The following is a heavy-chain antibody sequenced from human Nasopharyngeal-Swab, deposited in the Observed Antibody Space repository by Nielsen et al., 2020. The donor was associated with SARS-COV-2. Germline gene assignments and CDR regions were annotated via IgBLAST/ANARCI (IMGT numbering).Heavy chain of an antibody. CDR1: GGSISSGGYY. Sequence: SETLSLTCTVSGGSISSGGYYWSWIRPHPGKGLEWIGYIYYSGSTYYNPSLKSRVTISVDTSKNQFSLKLSSVTAADTAVYYCARVRELVLGSYRWFDPWGQGTLVTVSS. J-gene: IGHJ5*02. D-gene: IGHD3-16*02. V-gene: IGHV4-31*03. CDR2: IYYSGST. CDR3: ARVRELVLGSYRWFDP.